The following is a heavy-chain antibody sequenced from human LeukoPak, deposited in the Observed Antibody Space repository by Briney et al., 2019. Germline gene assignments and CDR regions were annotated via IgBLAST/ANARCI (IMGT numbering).Heavy chain of an antibody. V-gene: IGHV4-59*12. Sequence: PSETLSLTCTVSGGSISSYYWSWIRQPPGKGLEWIGYIYYSGSINYNPSLKSRVTISVDTSKNQFSLKLSSVTAADTAVYYCARDPGFTSHWRPFDYWGQGTLVTVSS. D-gene: IGHD2-2*01. CDR3: ARDPGFTSHWRPFDY. CDR2: IYYSGSI. J-gene: IGHJ4*02. CDR1: GGSISSYY.